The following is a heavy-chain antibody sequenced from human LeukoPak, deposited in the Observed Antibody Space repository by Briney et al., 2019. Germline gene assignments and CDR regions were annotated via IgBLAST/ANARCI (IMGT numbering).Heavy chain of an antibody. CDR3: ARDYSSGWPNFDY. Sequence: ASVKVSCKASGYTFTSYDFNWVRQATGQRPEWMGWISTYNGNTNYAQKLQGRVTMTTDTSTSTAYMELRSLRSDDTAVYYCARDYSSGWPNFDYWGQGTLVTVSS. J-gene: IGHJ4*02. CDR2: ISTYNGNT. CDR1: GYTFTSYD. V-gene: IGHV1-18*01. D-gene: IGHD6-19*01.